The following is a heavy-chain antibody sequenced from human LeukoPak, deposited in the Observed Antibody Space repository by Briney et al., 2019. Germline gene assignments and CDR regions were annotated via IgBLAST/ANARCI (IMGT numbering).Heavy chain of an antibody. J-gene: IGHJ4*02. D-gene: IGHD6-13*01. Sequence: GGSLRLSCAASRFTFSSFAMSWIRQAPGKGLEWVSSISSSGVGTYYADSVRGRFTISRDNSKNTLFLQMNSLRAEDTAVYYCAREAPDSSSWTDFDYWGQGTLVTVSS. CDR1: RFTFSSFA. V-gene: IGHV3-23*01. CDR3: AREAPDSSSWTDFDY. CDR2: ISSSGVGT.